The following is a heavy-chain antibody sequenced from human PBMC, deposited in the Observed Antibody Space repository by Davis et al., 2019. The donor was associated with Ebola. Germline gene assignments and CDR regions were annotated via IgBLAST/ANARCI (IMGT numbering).Heavy chain of an antibody. Sequence: GGSLRLSCAASGFTFSSYWMSWVRQAPGKGLEWVANIKQDGSEKYYVDSVKGRFTISRDNAKNSLYLQMHSLRAEDTAVYYCASVTPLLQYGDYVEGFDYWGQGTLVTVSS. CDR3: ASVTPLLQYGDYVEGFDY. CDR2: IKQDGSEK. CDR1: GFTFSSYW. J-gene: IGHJ4*02. V-gene: IGHV3-7*01. D-gene: IGHD4-17*01.